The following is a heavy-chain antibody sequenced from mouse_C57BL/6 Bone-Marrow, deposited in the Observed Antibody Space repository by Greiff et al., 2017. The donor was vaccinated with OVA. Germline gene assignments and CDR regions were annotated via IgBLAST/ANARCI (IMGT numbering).Heavy chain of an antibody. CDR1: GYTFTSSG. CDR2: IYPRSGNT. Sequence: LVESGAELARPGASVKLSCKASGYTFTSSGISWVKQRTGQGLEWIGEIYPRSGNTYYNEKFKGKATLTADKSSSTAYMELRSLTSEDSAVYFCARSPFAYWGQGTLVTVSA. V-gene: IGHV1-81*01. J-gene: IGHJ3*01. CDR3: ARSPFAY.